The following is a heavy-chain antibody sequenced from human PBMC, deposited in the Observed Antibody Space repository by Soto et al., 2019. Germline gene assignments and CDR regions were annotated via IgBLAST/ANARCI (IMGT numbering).Heavy chain of an antibody. CDR3: ARGGSGEYQLDNWFDP. CDR2: IIPIFGTA. D-gene: IGHD2-2*01. Sequence: QVQLVQSGAEVKKPGSSVKVSCKASGGTFSSYAISWVRQAPGQGLEWMGGIIPIFGTANYAQKFQGRVTITADESTSTAYRELSSLRSEDTAVYYCARGGSGEYQLDNWFDPWGQGTLVTVSS. CDR1: GGTFSSYA. J-gene: IGHJ5*02. V-gene: IGHV1-69*12.